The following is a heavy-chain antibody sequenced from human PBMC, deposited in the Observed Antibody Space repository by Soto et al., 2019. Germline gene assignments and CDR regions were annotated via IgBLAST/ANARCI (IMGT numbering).Heavy chain of an antibody. CDR2: LKGDGSET. J-gene: IGHJ5*02. CDR3: ARGRTWFAP. Sequence: GGSLRLSCGGSGFTFSRFWMSWARQAPGKGLEWVANLKGDGSETYYVDSVKGRFTISRDNAKNSVFLQMNSLRGEDTAVYYCARGRTWFAPWGQGTLVTVSS. CDR1: GFTFSRFW. V-gene: IGHV3-7*01.